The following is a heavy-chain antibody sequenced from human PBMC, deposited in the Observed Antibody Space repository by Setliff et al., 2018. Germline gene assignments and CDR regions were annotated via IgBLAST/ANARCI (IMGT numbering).Heavy chain of an antibody. CDR2: MNPNSGNT. V-gene: IGHV1-8*02. J-gene: IGHJ4*02. D-gene: IGHD3-16*02. CDR1: GGTFRNYG. Sequence: ASVKVSCKASGGTFRNYGINWVRQATGQGLEWIGWMNPNSGNTGYAQKFQGRVTMTRDTAISTAYMELGSLRSEDTAVYYCARRPGYRSAHSNESYWGQGTLVTVSS. CDR3: ARRPGYRSAHSNESY.